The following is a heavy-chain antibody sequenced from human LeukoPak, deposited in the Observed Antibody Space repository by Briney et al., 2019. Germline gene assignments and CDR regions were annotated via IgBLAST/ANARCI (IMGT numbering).Heavy chain of an antibody. CDR2: GHYSGNT. J-gene: IGHJ4*02. CDR1: GTSITSYY. Sequence: SETLSLTCAVSGTSITSYYWNWIRQAPGQGPEWIGYGHYSGNTKYNPPLKSRVTISVDTSKNQFSLRLSSVTAADTAVYFCAKWASDNRAFDLWGQGTLVTVSS. CDR3: AKWASDNRAFDL. D-gene: IGHD2-8*01. V-gene: IGHV4-59*08.